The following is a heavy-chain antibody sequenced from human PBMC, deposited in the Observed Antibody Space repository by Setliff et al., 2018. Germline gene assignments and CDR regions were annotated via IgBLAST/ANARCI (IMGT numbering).Heavy chain of an antibody. J-gene: IGHJ1*01. Sequence: SETLSLTCTVYGGSFSNYYWSWIRQPPGKGLEWIGEINHSGITNYNPSLKGRVTISVDTSKNQFSLRLTSVTAADTAVYYCSRVDFTMLQGVLGQWGQGTLVTVSS. CDR3: SRVDFTMLQGVLGQ. V-gene: IGHV4-34*01. CDR1: GGSFSNYY. D-gene: IGHD3-10*01. CDR2: INHSGIT.